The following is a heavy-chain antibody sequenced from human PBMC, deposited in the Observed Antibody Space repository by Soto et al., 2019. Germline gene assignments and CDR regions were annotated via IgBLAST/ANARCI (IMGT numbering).Heavy chain of an antibody. Sequence: PSEILSLTCTVSVGSITGYYWSWIRQSPGKGLEWIGCSYYTGATNYNPSLKSRVTISVDTSKNQFSLTLSSATAADTAVYYCARERTPRTGFDYWGQGTLVTVSS. CDR3: ARERTPRTGFDY. CDR2: SYYTGAT. D-gene: IGHD7-27*01. V-gene: IGHV4-59*01. CDR1: VGSITGYY. J-gene: IGHJ4*02.